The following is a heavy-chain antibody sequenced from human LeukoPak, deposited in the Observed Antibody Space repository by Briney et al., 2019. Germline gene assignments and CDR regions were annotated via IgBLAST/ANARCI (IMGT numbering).Heavy chain of an antibody. CDR1: VGSISSYY. CDR2: IYTSGST. Sequence: SQTLSLTRTVSVGSISSYYWSWIQQPAGKGLEWIGRIYTSGSTNYNPSLKSRVTMSVDTSKNQFSLKLSSVAAADTAVYYCARDPGTTGWFDPWGQGTLVTVSS. V-gene: IGHV4-4*07. J-gene: IGHJ5*02. CDR3: ARDPGTTGWFDP. D-gene: IGHD1-1*01.